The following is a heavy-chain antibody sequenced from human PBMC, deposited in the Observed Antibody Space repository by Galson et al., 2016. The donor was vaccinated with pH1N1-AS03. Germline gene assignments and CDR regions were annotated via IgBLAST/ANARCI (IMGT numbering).Heavy chain of an antibody. CDR2: IDWDDDK. V-gene: IGHV2-70*11. CDR3: ARMRDYGDLRDAFDI. CDR1: GFSLRTSGMC. D-gene: IGHD4-17*01. J-gene: IGHJ3*02. Sequence: PALVKPPQTLTLTCTFSGFSLRTSGMCVSWIRQPPGKAMEWLARIDWDDDKYYSTSLKTRLTISKDTSKNQVVLTMTNMDPVDTATYYCARMRDYGDLRDAFDIWGQGTMVTVSS.